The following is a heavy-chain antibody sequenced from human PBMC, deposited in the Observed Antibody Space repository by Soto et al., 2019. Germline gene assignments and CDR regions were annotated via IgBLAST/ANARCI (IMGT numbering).Heavy chain of an antibody. CDR3: ARGIAVAGIRYYYYGMDV. CDR2: INAGNGNT. J-gene: IGHJ6*02. D-gene: IGHD6-19*01. Sequence: ASVKVSCKASGYTFTSYAMHWVRQAPGQRLEWMGWINAGNGNTKYSQKFQGRVTITRDTSASTAYMELSSLRSEDTAVYYCARGIAVAGIRYYYYGMDVWGQGTTVTVSS. CDR1: GYTFTSYA. V-gene: IGHV1-3*01.